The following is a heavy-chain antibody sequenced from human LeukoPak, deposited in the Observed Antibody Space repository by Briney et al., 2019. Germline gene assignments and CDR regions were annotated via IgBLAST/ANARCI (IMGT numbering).Heavy chain of an antibody. J-gene: IGHJ4*02. Sequence: QSGGSLRLSCAASGFTFSSYAMSWVRQAPGKGLEWVSAISGSGGSTYYADSVKGRFTISRDNSKNTPYLQMNSLRAEDTAVYYCAKKDFGVVITSRPGGQGTLVTVSS. CDR2: ISGSGGST. V-gene: IGHV3-23*01. CDR3: AKKDFGVVITSRP. D-gene: IGHD3-3*01. CDR1: GFTFSSYA.